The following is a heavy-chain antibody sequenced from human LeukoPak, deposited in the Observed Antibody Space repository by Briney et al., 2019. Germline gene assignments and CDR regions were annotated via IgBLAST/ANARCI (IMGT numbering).Heavy chain of an antibody. CDR2: ISGSGGST. CDR3: AHFKGYRSGGSCSGY. CDR1: GFTFSSYA. Sequence: PGGSLRLSCAASGFTFSSYAMSWVRQAPGKGLEWVSAISGSGGSTYYADSVKGRFTISRDNSKNTLYLQMNSLRAEDTAVYYCAHFKGYRSGGSCSGYWGLGTLVTVSS. J-gene: IGHJ4*02. V-gene: IGHV3-23*01. D-gene: IGHD2-15*01.